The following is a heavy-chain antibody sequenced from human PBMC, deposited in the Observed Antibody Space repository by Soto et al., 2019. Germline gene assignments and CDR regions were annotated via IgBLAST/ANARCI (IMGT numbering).Heavy chain of an antibody. V-gene: IGHV3-30*18. CDR1: GFTFSSYG. D-gene: IGHD4-17*01. J-gene: IGHJ4*02. CDR3: AKSGGYGDKILRY. CDR2: ISYDGSNK. Sequence: GGSLRLSCAASGFTFSSYGMHWVRQAPGKGLEWVAVISYDGSNKYYADSVKGRFTISRDNSKNTLYLQMNSLRAEDTAVYYCAKSGGYGDKILRYWGQGTLVTVSS.